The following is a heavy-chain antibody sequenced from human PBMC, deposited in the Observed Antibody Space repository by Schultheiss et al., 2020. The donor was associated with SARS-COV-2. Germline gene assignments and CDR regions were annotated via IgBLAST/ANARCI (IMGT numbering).Heavy chain of an antibody. J-gene: IGHJ4*02. V-gene: IGHV4-4*07. CDR3: ARGIAAAGTKEFDY. D-gene: IGHD6-13*01. CDR2: IYTSGST. Sequence: SETLSLTCTVSGGSISSYYWSWIRQPAGKGLEWIGRIYTSGSTNYNPSLKSRVTMSVDTSKNQFSLKLSSVTAADTAVYYCARGIAAAGTKEFDYWGQGTLVTVSS. CDR1: GGSISSYY.